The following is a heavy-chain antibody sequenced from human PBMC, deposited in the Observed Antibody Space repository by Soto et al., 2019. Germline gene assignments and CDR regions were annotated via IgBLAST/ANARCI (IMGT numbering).Heavy chain of an antibody. CDR1: GYTFTSYY. CDR3: ARAGSYYYYGMDV. D-gene: IGHD3-10*01. J-gene: IGHJ6*02. CDR2: ISGYNGNT. Sequence: GASVKVSCKASGYTFTSYYISWVRQAPGQGLEWMGWISGYNGNTNYAQKLQGRVTMTTDTSTSTAYMELSSLRSEDTAVYYCARAGSYYYYGMDVWGQGTTVTVSS. V-gene: IGHV1-18*01.